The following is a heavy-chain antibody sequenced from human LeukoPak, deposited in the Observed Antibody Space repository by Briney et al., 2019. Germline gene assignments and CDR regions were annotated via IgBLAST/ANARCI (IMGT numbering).Heavy chain of an antibody. D-gene: IGHD5-12*01. CDR1: GFTFDDYA. CDR2: ISWNSGSI. V-gene: IGHV3-9*01. J-gene: IGHJ6*02. Sequence: GRSLRLSCAASGFTFDDYAMHWVRQAPGKGLEWVSGISWNSGSIGYADSVKGRFTISRGNAKNSLYLQMNSLRAEDTALYYCAKDIGSGYERYYYGMDVWGQGTTVTVSS. CDR3: AKDIGSGYERYYYGMDV.